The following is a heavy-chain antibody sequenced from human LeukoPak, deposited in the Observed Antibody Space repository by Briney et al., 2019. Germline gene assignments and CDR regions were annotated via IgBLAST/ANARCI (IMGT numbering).Heavy chain of an antibody. Sequence: GSLRLSCTASGFNFDKDAMHWVRQRPGKGLEWVAVISADGTRDHADSVKGRFTVSRDNSKDSLFLQMSSLRDEDTALYYCATWAFYHGLDVWGQGTTVTVSS. CDR1: GFNFDKDA. CDR3: ATWAFYHGLDV. V-gene: IGHV3-43*02. D-gene: IGHD1-26*01. CDR2: ISADGTR. J-gene: IGHJ6*02.